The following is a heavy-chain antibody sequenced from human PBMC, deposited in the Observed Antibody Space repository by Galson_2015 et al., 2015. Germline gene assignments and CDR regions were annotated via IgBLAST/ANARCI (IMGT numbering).Heavy chain of an antibody. J-gene: IGHJ5*02. V-gene: IGHV3-11*01. D-gene: IGHD3-3*01. CDR2: ISSSGSTI. CDR3: ARDRESVDFWSGGGWFDP. CDR1: GFTFSDYY. Sequence: SLRLSRAASGFTFSDYYMSWIRQAPGKGLEWVSYISSSGSTIYYADSVKGRFTISRDNAKNSLYLQMNSLRAEDTAVYYCARDRESVDFWSGGGWFDPWGQGTLVTVSS.